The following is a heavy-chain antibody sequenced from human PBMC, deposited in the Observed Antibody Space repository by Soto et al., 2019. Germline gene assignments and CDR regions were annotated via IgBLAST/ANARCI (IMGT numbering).Heavy chain of an antibody. CDR3: ARGSGVVVPAAPPYNWFDP. CDR1: GGSISSYY. V-gene: IGHV4-59*01. Sequence: QVQLQESGPGLVKPSETLSLTCTVSGGSISSYYWSWIRQPPGKGLEWIGYIYYSGSTNYNPSLKSRVSISVDTSKNQFSLKLSSVTAADTAVYYCARGSGVVVPAAPPYNWFDPWGQGTLVTVPS. D-gene: IGHD2-2*01. CDR2: IYYSGST. J-gene: IGHJ5*02.